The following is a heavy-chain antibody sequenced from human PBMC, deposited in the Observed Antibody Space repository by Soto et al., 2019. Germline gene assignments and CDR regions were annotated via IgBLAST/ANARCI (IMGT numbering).Heavy chain of an antibody. CDR1: GGSITNAGYS. CDR3: ARVAYYDFWSGYYGGMDV. Sequence: QLQLQESGSGLVKPSQTLSLTCSVSGGSITNAGYSWSWIRQPPGTGLEWLGDIHQSGTTSYNPSLKSRVTMSRDKSKNQFSLNLNSVTAADTAVYYCARVAYYDFWSGYYGGMDVWGQGTTVTVSS. V-gene: IGHV4-30-2*01. D-gene: IGHD3-3*01. CDR2: IHQSGTT. J-gene: IGHJ6*02.